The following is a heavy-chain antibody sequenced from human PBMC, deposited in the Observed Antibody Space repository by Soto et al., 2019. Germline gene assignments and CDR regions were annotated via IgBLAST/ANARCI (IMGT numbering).Heavy chain of an antibody. D-gene: IGHD3-10*01. CDR1: VFTFSNYA. V-gene: IGHV3-23*01. Sequence: WWSLRLSCSASVFTFSNYAMSWCRQAPGKGLEWVSGISSSGSGTCHADSVKGRFTVSRDNSKNTLYLQMNSLRAEDTAVYYCAKLSSEFVDYWGQGTLVTVSS. CDR2: ISSSGSGT. J-gene: IGHJ4*02. CDR3: AKLSSEFVDY.